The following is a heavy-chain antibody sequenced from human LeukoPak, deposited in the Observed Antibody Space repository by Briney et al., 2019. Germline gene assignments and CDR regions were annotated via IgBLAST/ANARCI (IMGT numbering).Heavy chain of an antibody. CDR2: IYYSGST. J-gene: IGHJ4*02. V-gene: IGHV4-39*01. CDR3: ARSYCSSTSCYMGFDY. CDR1: GGSISSSSYY. Sequence: SSETLSLTCTVSGGSISSSSYYWGWIRQPPGKGLEWIGSIYYSGSTYYNPSLKSRVTISVDTSKNQFSLKLSSVTAADTAVYYCARSYCSSTSCYMGFDYWGQGTLVTVSS. D-gene: IGHD2-2*02.